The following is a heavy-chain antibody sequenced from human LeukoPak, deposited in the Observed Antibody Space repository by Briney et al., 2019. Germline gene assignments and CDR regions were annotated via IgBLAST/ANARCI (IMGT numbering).Heavy chain of an antibody. Sequence: ASVKVSCKASGYTFTSYDINWVRQATGQGLEGMGWMNPNSGNTGYAQKFQGRVTITRNTSISTAYMELRRLRSEDTAVYNCARGLATLTTGVLAFDIWGQGTMVTVSS. D-gene: IGHD4-11*01. CDR1: GYTFTSYD. V-gene: IGHV1-8*03. CDR3: ARGLATLTTGVLAFDI. CDR2: MNPNSGNT. J-gene: IGHJ3*02.